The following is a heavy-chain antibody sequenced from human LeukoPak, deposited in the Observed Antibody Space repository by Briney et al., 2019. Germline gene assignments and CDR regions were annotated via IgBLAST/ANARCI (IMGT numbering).Heavy chain of an antibody. CDR2: INPNSGGT. CDR1: GYTFTGYY. CDR3: ARDRGYSYGSHYFDY. D-gene: IGHD5-18*01. J-gene: IGHJ4*02. V-gene: IGHV1-2*02. Sequence: ASVKVSCKASGYTFTGYYMHWVRQAPGQGLEWMGWINPNSGGTNYAQKFQGRVTMTRDTSISTAYMELSRLRSDDTAVYYCARDRGYSYGSHYFDYWGQGTLVTVSS.